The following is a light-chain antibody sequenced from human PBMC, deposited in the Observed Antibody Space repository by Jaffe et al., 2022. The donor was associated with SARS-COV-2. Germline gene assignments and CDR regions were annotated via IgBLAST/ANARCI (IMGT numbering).Light chain of an antibody. J-gene: IGLJ3*02. CDR2: EVS. CDR1: SSDVGGYNY. V-gene: IGLV2-8*01. CDR3: SSYAGSSNLV. Sequence: QSALTQPPSASGSPGQSVTISCTGTSSDVGGYNYVSWYQQYSDKAPKLIIYEVSKRPSGVPDRFSGSKSGNTASLTVSGLQAEDEADYYCSSYAGSSNLVFGGGTKLTVL.